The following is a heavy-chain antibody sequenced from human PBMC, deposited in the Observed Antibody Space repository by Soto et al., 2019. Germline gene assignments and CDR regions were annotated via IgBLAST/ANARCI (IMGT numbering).Heavy chain of an antibody. V-gene: IGHV3-48*02. CDR2: ISSSSSTI. CDR1: GFTFSSYS. Sequence: EVQLVESGGGLVQPGGSLRLSCAASGFTFSSYSMNWVRQAPGKGLEWVSYISSSSSTIYYADSVKGRFTISRDNAKNSLYLQMNSLRDEDTAVYYCARDRSSSSWYGGETYYYYGMDVWGQGTTVTVSS. CDR3: ARDRSSSSWYGGETYYYYGMDV. D-gene: IGHD6-13*01. J-gene: IGHJ6*02.